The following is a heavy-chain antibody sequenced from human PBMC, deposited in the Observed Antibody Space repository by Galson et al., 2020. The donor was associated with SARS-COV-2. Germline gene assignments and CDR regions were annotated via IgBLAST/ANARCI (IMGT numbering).Heavy chain of an antibody. CDR3: ARRYCSSTSCLMDV. CDR2: ISTSGSTI. Sequence: TGGSLRLSCAASGFTFSSYEMNWVRQAPGKGLEWVSYISTSGSTIYYADSVKGRFTISTDNAKNSLYLQRNSLRAEDTAVYYCARRYCSSTSCLMDVWGQGTTVTVSS. CDR1: GFTFSSYE. D-gene: IGHD2-2*01. V-gene: IGHV3-48*03. J-gene: IGHJ6*02.